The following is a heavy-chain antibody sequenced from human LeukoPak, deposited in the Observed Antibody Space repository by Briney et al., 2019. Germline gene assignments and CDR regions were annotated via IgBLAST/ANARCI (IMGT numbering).Heavy chain of an antibody. D-gene: IGHD3-10*01. Sequence: GGSLRLSCAASGFTFSSSWMHWVRQAPGKGLVWVSRMNGDGSNINYADSVKGRFTISRDNAKNTLYLQMSTLRAEDTAVYYCARAGNYYFDYWSQGPLVTVSS. V-gene: IGHV3-74*01. CDR1: GFTFSSSW. CDR3: ARAGNYYFDY. CDR2: MNGDGSNI. J-gene: IGHJ4*02.